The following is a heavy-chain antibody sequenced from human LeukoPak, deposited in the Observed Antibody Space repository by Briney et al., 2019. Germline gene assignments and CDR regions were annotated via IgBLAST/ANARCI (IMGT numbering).Heavy chain of an antibody. J-gene: IGHJ4*01. V-gene: IGHV3-7*01. CDR3: VREGFYFYDF. Sequence: GGSLRLSCAASGFTFTNNFMSWVRQVPGKGLEWVANIKQDGSETTYADSVRGRFTIFRDNAKDSVYLQMNSLRAEDSATYYCVREGFYFYDFWGQGTLVTVSS. CDR1: GFTFTNNF. CDR2: IKQDGSET.